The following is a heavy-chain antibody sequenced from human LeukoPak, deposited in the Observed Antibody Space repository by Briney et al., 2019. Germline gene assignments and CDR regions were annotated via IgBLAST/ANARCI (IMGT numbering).Heavy chain of an antibody. V-gene: IGHV4-34*01. CDR2: INHSGST. Sequence: TLSLTXXXYGXXFSGYYWSWIRQPPGKGLEWIGEINHSGSTNYNPSLKSRVTISVDTSKNQFSLKLSSVTAADTAVYYCASSGSYGVLWGQGTLVTVSS. D-gene: IGHD1-26*01. CDR3: ASSGSYGVL. CDR1: GXXFSGYY. J-gene: IGHJ4*02.